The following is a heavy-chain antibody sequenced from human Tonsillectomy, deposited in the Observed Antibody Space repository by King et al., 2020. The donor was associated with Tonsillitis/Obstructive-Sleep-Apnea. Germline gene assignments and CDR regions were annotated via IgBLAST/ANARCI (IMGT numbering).Heavy chain of an antibody. CDR3: ARDGHSSSSFGYYYYYYMDV. D-gene: IGHD6-6*01. CDR2: ISVYNGNT. V-gene: IGHV1-18*01. CDR1: GYTFTNYG. J-gene: IGHJ6*03. Sequence: VQLVESGAEVKKPGASVTVSCTASGYTFTNYGISWVRQAPGQGLEWMGWISVYNGNTNYAQTFQGRVTMTTDTSTTTAYMELRSLRSDDTAVYYCARDGHSSSSFGYYYYYYMDVWGKGTTVTVSS.